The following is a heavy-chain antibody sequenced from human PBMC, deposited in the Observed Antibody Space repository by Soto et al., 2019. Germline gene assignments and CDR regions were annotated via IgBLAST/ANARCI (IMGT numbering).Heavy chain of an antibody. J-gene: IGHJ3*02. CDR3: ARVKRISAVAGPHDAFDI. CDR1: GDSVSSNSAA. Sequence: PSQTLSLTCAISGDSVSSNSAAWNWIRQSPSRGLEWLGRTYYRSKWYNDYAVSVKSRITINPDTSKNQFSLQLNSVTPEDTAVYYCARVKRISAVAGPHDAFDIWGQGTMVTVSS. D-gene: IGHD6-19*01. V-gene: IGHV6-1*01. CDR2: TYYRSKWYN.